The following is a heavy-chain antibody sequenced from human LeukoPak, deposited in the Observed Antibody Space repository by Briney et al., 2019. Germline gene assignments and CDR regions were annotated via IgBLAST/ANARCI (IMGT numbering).Heavy chain of an antibody. Sequence: ETLSLTCTVSGGSISSYYWSWIRQPPGKGLEWIGEINHSGSTNYNPSLKSRVTISVDTSKNQFSLKLSSVTAADTAVYYCARGRNYYDSSGYCLDYWGQGTLVTVSS. V-gene: IGHV4-34*01. CDR1: GGSISSYY. D-gene: IGHD3-22*01. CDR2: INHSGST. CDR3: ARGRNYYDSSGYCLDY. J-gene: IGHJ4*02.